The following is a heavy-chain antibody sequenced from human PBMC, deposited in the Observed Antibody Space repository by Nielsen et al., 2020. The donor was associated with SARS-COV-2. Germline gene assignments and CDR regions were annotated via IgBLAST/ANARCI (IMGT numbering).Heavy chain of an antibody. J-gene: IGHJ6*02. CDR1: GFTFDDYA. CDR3: AKLGGWYGDYYYGMDV. D-gene: IGHD6-19*01. Sequence: GGSLRLSCAASGFTFDDYAMHWVRQAPGKGLEWVSGISWNSGSIGYADSVKGRFTISRDNAKNSLYLQMNSLRAEDTALYYCAKLGGWYGDYYYGMDVWGQGTTVTVSS. CDR2: ISWNSGSI. V-gene: IGHV3-9*01.